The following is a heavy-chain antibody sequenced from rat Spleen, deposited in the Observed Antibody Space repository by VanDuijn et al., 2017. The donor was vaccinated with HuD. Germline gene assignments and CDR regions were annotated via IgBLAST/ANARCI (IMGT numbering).Heavy chain of an antibody. Sequence: QVQLKESGPGLVQPSQTLSLTCTVSGFSLTSYDVHWVRQPPGKGLEWMGGIWGDGSTDYNSALKSRLSISRDTSKSQVFLKMNSLQTEDTATYYCARENMYYGYNYFDYWGQGVMVTVSS. CDR2: IWGDGST. V-gene: IGHV2-30*01. D-gene: IGHD1-9*01. CDR3: ARENMYYGYNYFDY. J-gene: IGHJ2*01. CDR1: GFSLTSYD.